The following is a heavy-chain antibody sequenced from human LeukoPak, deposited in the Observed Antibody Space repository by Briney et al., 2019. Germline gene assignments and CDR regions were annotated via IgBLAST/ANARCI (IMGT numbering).Heavy chain of an antibody. CDR1: GDSVSRNGAS. CDR3: AGVGIAAARAFDL. Sequence: SQTPSLTCVISGDSVSRNGASWASIRQSPSRGLEWLGRTSYRSKRSNDYAPSLKSRLKFNSDTSSNQISLQLYSVTPEDTAVYYCAGVGIAAARAFDLGGQGTMVIVSS. J-gene: IGHJ3*01. V-gene: IGHV6-1*01. D-gene: IGHD6-13*01. CDR2: TSYRSKRSN.